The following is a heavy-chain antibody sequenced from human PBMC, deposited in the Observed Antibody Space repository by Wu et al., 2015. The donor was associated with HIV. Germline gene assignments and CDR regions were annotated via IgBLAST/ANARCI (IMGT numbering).Heavy chain of an antibody. D-gene: IGHD2-21*02. CDR1: ENTFNGYY. CDR3: ATLSRMTAAL. J-gene: IGHJ4*02. Sequence: QVQLVQSAAEVKKPGASVKVSCKASENTFNGYYVHWVRQAPGQGLEWMGSINPISGGTDSPPKFQGRVTMTRDTSIDTAYLEVTGLTSDDTAFYYCATLSRMTAALWGQGTLVIVSS. V-gene: IGHV1-2*02. CDR2: INPISGGT.